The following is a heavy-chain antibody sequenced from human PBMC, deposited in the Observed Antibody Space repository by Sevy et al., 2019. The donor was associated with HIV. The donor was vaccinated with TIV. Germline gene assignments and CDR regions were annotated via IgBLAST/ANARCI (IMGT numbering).Heavy chain of an antibody. V-gene: IGHV4-38-2*01. CDR2: VYHSGTA. D-gene: IGHD3-10*01. J-gene: IGHJ4*02. Sequence: SETLSLTCAVSGYSITSGFLWGWIRQPPGKGLEWIGSVYHSGTAYNNPSVNSRVIVSVDTSKNQFSLKLNSVTAADTAVYYCARHSHGSGTYYVPFDSWGQGILVTVSS. CDR3: ARHSHGSGTYYVPFDS. CDR1: GYSITSGFL.